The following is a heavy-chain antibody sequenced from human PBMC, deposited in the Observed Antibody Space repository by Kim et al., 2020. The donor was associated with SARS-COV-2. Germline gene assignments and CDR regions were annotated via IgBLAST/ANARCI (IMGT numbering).Heavy chain of an antibody. Sequence: SGGSTYYADSVKGRFTISRDNSKNTLYLQMNSLRAEDTAVYYCARNTAMIWGQGTLVTVSS. CDR2: SGGST. CDR3: ARNTAMI. V-gene: IGHV3-23*01. J-gene: IGHJ4*02. D-gene: IGHD5-18*01.